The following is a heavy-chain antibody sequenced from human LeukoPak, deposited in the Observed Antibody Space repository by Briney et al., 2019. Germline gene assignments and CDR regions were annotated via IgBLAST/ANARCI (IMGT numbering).Heavy chain of an antibody. CDR1: GGPISSYY. CDR2: IYFSGST. D-gene: IGHD1-20*01. CDR3: ARPPITGAFDY. J-gene: IGHJ4*02. Sequence: SETLSLTCTVSGGPISSYYWSWIRQPPGKGLEWIGYIYFSGSTNYNPSLKSRVTISVDTSKNQFSLQLNSVTAADTAVYYCARPPITGAFDYWGQGTLVTVSS. V-gene: IGHV4-59*08.